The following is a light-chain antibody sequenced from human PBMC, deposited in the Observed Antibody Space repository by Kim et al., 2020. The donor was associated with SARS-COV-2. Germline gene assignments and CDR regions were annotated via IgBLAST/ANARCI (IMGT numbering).Light chain of an antibody. V-gene: IGKV3-20*01. CDR1: QSVSSSY. CDR2: GAS. Sequence: LSAGERATLTCRARQSVSSSYLAWYQQKPGQAPRLLIYGASSRATGIPDRFSGSGSGTDFTLTISRLEPEDFAVYYCQQYGSSLYTFGQGTKLEI. J-gene: IGKJ2*01. CDR3: QQYGSSLYT.